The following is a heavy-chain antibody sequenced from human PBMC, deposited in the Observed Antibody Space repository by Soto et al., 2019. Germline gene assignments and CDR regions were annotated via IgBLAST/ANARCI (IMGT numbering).Heavy chain of an antibody. V-gene: IGHV3-23*01. CDR1: GFTFSSYA. CDR2: ISGGGVAT. J-gene: IGHJ4*02. D-gene: IGHD3-22*01. Sequence: EVQVLESGGGLGQPGGSLRLSCAASGFTFSSYAMSWVRQAPGKGLEWVSAISGGGVATNYADSVKGRFTISRDNSKNTLYLQMNSLRAEDTAVYYCAKGRESSGSYRPFDYWCQGTLVTVSS. CDR3: AKGRESSGSYRPFDY.